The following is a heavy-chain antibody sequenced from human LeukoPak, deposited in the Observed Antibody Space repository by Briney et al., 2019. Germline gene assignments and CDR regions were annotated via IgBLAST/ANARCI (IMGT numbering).Heavy chain of an antibody. V-gene: IGHV3-7*01. D-gene: IGHD3-9*01. J-gene: IGHJ4*02. CDR2: IKEDGSEK. Sequence: GGSLRLSCAASGFTFSSYWMNWVRQAPGKGLEWVANIKEDGSEKYYVDSVKGRFTISRDNAKNTLYLQMDSLRAEDTAVYYCARQQFCDYWGQGTLVTVSS. CDR1: GFTFSSYW. CDR3: ARQQFCDY.